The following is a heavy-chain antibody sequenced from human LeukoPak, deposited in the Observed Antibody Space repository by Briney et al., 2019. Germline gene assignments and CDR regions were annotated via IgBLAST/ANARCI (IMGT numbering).Heavy chain of an antibody. CDR1: GGSISPYY. D-gene: IGHD3-9*01. V-gene: IGHV4-59*01. CDR2: IDPSGSA. J-gene: IGHJ6*02. Sequence: SETLSLTCVVSGGSISPYYWSWIRQSPGKGLEWIGYIDPSGSASYNPSLKSRVTIFVDASKNLFSLILTSVSASDTAIYYCARDHWLFSSKTWYYYGMDVWGQGTTVTVSS. CDR3: ARDHWLFSSKTWYYYGMDV.